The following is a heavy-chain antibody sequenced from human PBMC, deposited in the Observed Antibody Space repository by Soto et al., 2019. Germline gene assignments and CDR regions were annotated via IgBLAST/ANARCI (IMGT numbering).Heavy chain of an antibody. CDR2: IIPIFGTA. CDR1: GGTFSSYA. D-gene: IGHD3-22*01. V-gene: IGHV1-69*13. Sequence: SVKVSCKASGGTFSSYAISWVRQAPGQGLEWMGGIIPIFGTANYAQKFQGRVTITADESTSTAYMELSSLRSEDTAVYYCARTPRLYYYDSSGYYYDYWGQGTLVTVSS. CDR3: ARTPRLYYYDSSGYYYDY. J-gene: IGHJ4*02.